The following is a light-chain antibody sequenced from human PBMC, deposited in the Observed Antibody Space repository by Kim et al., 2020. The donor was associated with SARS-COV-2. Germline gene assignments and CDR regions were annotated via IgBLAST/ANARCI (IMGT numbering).Light chain of an antibody. CDR1: ANNVGNQG. Sequence: RQTATLTCIGNANNVGNQGAAWLQQQQGLPPKRLSYRNNNRPSGISERLSASRSGNTASLTITGLQPEDEADYYCSAWDSSLSVWVFGGGTKLTVL. V-gene: IGLV10-54*01. J-gene: IGLJ3*02. CDR2: RNN. CDR3: SAWDSSLSVWV.